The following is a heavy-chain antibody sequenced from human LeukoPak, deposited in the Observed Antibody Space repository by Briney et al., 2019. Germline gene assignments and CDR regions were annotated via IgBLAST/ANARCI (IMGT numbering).Heavy chain of an antibody. D-gene: IGHD2-2*01. Sequence: GGSLRLSCAASGFTFSSYWMHWVRQAPGKGLVCVSRINTDGSSTSYADSVKGRFTISRDNAKNTLYLQMNSLRAEDTAVYYCARTIVPAAPLDYWGQGTLVTVSS. J-gene: IGHJ4*02. CDR3: ARTIVPAAPLDY. CDR1: GFTFSSYW. CDR2: INTDGSST. V-gene: IGHV3-74*01.